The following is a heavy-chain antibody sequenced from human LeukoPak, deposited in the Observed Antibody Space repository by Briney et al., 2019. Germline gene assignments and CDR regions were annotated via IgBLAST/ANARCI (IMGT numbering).Heavy chain of an antibody. V-gene: IGHV4-34*01. CDR1: GGSFSGYY. CDR2: INHSGST. Sequence: LETLSLTCAVYGGSFSGYYWSWIRQPPGKGLEWIGEINHSGSTHYNPSLKSRVTISVDTSRNQFSLKLTSVTAADTAVYYCARLEVLLYYYYYIDVWDRGTTVTVSS. D-gene: IGHD3-10*01. J-gene: IGHJ6*03. CDR3: ARLEVLLYYYYYIDV.